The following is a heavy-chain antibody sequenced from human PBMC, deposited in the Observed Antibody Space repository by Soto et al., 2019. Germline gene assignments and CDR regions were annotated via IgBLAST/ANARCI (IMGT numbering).Heavy chain of an antibody. D-gene: IGHD1-26*01. J-gene: IGHJ4*02. V-gene: IGHV2-5*01. Sequence: QITLKESGPTLVQPTQTLTLTCTFSGFSLSANGVAVDWIRQPPGKALEWLALIYWNDDKRYSPSLRSRLTITKDTSKNQVVLTMTNMDPVDTATYYCAHRYWELPRDWGQGTLVTVSS. CDR3: AHRYWELPRD. CDR1: GFSLSANGVA. CDR2: IYWNDDK.